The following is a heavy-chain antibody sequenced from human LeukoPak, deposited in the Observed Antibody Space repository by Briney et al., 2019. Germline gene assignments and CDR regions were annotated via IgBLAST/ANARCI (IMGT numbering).Heavy chain of an antibody. D-gene: IGHD2-15*01. CDR3: ARAYCSGGSCSRDAFDI. CDR2: IYSGGST. V-gene: IGHV3-66*01. Sequence: GGSLRLSCAASGFTVSSNYMSWVRQAPGKGLEWVSVIYSGGSTYYADSVEGRFTISRDNSKNTLYLQMNSLRAEDTAVYYCARAYCSGGSCSRDAFDIWGQGTMVTVSS. J-gene: IGHJ3*02. CDR1: GFTVSSNY.